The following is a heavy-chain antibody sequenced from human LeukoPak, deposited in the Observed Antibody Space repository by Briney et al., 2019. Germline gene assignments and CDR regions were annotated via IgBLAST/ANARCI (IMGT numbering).Heavy chain of an antibody. V-gene: IGHV6-1*01. CDR1: GDSVSSDSAA. Sequence: SQTLSLTCAISGDSVSSDSAAWSWIRQSPSRGLEWLGRTFYRSKRYNDYAISVKSRININPDTSKNQFSLQLNSVTPEDTAVYYCARGVHSYYFDYWGQGTLVTVSS. CDR3: ARGVHSYYFDY. D-gene: IGHD2-15*01. J-gene: IGHJ4*02. CDR2: TFYRSKRYN.